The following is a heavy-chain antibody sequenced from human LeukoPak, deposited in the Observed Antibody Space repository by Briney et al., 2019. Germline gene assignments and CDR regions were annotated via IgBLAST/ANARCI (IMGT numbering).Heavy chain of an antibody. CDR2: VSYSGTT. V-gene: IGHV4-31*03. CDR1: GGSINSGAYF. J-gene: IGHJ3*02. D-gene: IGHD2-15*01. Sequence: SETLSRTCTVSGGSINSGAYFWSWIRQHPVKGLEWFGYVSYSGTTYYNPSLKSRTSISLDTSKNQFSLRLDSVTAADTAMYYCARAEPSFCSGGSCSSWIDAFDIWGQGTMVTVSS. CDR3: ARAEPSFCSGGSCSSWIDAFDI.